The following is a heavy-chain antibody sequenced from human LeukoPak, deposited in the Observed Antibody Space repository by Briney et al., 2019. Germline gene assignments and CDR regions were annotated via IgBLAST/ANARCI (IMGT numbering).Heavy chain of an antibody. CDR2: ISGSGGST. CDR3: AKDHHPGMRNYFDY. CDR1: GFTFGSNA. V-gene: IGHV3-23*01. J-gene: IGHJ4*02. Sequence: GGSLRLSCEASGFTFGSNALSWVRQAPGKGLDWVSSISGSGGSTYYADSVKGRFTISRDNSKNTLYLQMNSLRAEDTAVYYCAKDHHPGMRNYFDYWGQGTLVTVSS.